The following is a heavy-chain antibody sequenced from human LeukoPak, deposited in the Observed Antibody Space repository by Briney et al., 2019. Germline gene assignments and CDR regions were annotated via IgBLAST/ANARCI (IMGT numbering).Heavy chain of an antibody. CDR2: INPNSGGT. V-gene: IGHV1-2*02. J-gene: IGHJ6*03. CDR3: ASPRPPPYGESYYYYYMDV. D-gene: IGHD4-17*01. CDR1: GYTFTGYY. Sequence: GASVKVSCTASGYTFTGYYMHWVRQAPGQGLEWMGWINPNSGGTNYAQKFQGRVTMTRDTSISTAYMELSRLRSDDTAVYYCASPRPPPYGESYYYYYMDVWGKGTTVTVSS.